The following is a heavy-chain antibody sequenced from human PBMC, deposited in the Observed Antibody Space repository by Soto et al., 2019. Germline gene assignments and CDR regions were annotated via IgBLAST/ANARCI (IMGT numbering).Heavy chain of an antibody. CDR1: GFTFSSYG. J-gene: IGHJ6*03. V-gene: IGHV3-33*01. CDR2: IWYDGSNK. CDR3: ARDGMLGVPDAWGYFYYYMDV. Sequence: GGSLRLSCAASGFTFSSYGMHWVRQAPGKGLEWVAVIWYDGSNKYYADSVKGRFTISRDNSKNTLYLQMNSLRAEDTAVFYCARDGMLGVPDAWGYFYYYMDVWGKGTTVTVSS. D-gene: IGHD2-2*01.